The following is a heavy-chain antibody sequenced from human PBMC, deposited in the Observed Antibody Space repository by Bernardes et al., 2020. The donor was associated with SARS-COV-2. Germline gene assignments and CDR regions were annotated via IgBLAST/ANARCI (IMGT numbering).Heavy chain of an antibody. Sequence: SETLSLTCTVSGDSIDGYYWSWIRQSPGKGLEWIGYIYRGGSPTYNPSLKSRVTISADASGNHLFLYLNSVTAVDTAMYYCARWGAQLWFFDNWGKGILVTVSS. CDR2: IYRGGSP. V-gene: IGHV4-4*09. CDR1: GDSIDGYY. D-gene: IGHD5-18*01. CDR3: ARWGAQLWFFDN. J-gene: IGHJ4*02.